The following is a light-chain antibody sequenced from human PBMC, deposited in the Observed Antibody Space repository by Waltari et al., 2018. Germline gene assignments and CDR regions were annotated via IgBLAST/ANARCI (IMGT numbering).Light chain of an antibody. CDR1: QSIDNY. V-gene: IGKV3-11*01. Sequence: EIVLTQSPATLSLSPGERATLSCRASQSIDNYLAWYQQKPGQAPRLLIYDASYRATGIPVRFSGSGSGTEFTLTISSLQPDDFATYYCQQYNSDSQNFGQGTKVEIK. CDR2: DAS. CDR3: QQYNSDSQN. J-gene: IGKJ1*01.